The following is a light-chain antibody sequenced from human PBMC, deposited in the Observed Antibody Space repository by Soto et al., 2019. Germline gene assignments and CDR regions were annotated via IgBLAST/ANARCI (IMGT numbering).Light chain of an antibody. V-gene: IGKV3-20*01. J-gene: IGKJ4*01. CDR3: QQYDGSVLT. Sequence: EIVLMQSPGTLSLSPGERATLSCRASETVSGSWLTWYQQKPGQAPRLLIYGASRRATGIPDRFSGSGFGTAFTLTISRLEPEDFAVYYCQQYDGSVLTFGGGTKVEIK. CDR1: ETVSGSW. CDR2: GAS.